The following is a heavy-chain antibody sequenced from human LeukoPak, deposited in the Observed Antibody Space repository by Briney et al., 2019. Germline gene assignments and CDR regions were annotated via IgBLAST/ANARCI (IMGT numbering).Heavy chain of an antibody. V-gene: IGHV3-23*01. CDR2: ISGSGGST. CDR1: GFTFSSYA. Sequence: GGSLRLSCAASGFTFSSYAMSWVRQAPGKGLEWVSAISGSGGSTYYADSVKGRFTISRDNSKNTLYLQMNSLRAEDTAVYYCANDLVPRDTPKTNFDYWGRGTLVTVSS. D-gene: IGHD2-15*01. J-gene: IGHJ4*02. CDR3: ANDLVPRDTPKTNFDY.